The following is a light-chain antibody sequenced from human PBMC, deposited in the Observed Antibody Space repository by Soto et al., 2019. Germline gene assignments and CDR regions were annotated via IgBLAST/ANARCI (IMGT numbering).Light chain of an antibody. J-gene: IGKJ1*01. V-gene: IGKV3-15*01. CDR1: QSVSSN. Sequence: ERVMTQSPATLSVSPGERATLYCRASQSVSSNLAWYQQKPGQAPILLIYGASTRATGIPARFSGSGSGTEFTLTISSLQSEDFAVYYCQQYNNWPGTFGQGTKVEIK. CDR3: QQYNNWPGT. CDR2: GAS.